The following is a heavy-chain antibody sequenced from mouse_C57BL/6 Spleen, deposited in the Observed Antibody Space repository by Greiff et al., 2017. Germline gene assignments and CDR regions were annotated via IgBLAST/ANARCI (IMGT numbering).Heavy chain of an antibody. CDR2: INYDGSST. V-gene: IGHV5-16*01. CDR1: GFTFSDYY. CDR3: AREGYYSNCVGYFDV. J-gene: IGHJ1*03. D-gene: IGHD2-5*01. Sequence: EVKLVESEGGLVQPGSSMKLSCTASGFTFSDYYMAWVRQVPEKGLEWVANINYDGSSTYYLDSLKSRFIISRDNAKNILYLQMSSLKSEDTATYYCAREGYYSNCVGYFDVWGTGTTVTVSS.